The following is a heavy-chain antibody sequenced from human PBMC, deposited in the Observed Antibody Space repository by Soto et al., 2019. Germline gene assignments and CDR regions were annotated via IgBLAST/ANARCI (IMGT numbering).Heavy chain of an antibody. J-gene: IGHJ4*02. D-gene: IGHD7-27*01. CDR2: ISETGSHT. CDR3: ARSLRATSPLTF. CDR1: GFTFTYYH. Sequence: GGSLRLSCEASGFTFTYYHMSWIRQAPVKGLEWVALISETGSHTAYAESVKGRFTISRDNARPSVFLQMNSLRSDDTAVYFCARSLRATSPLTFWRQGTPVTVSS. V-gene: IGHV3-11*06.